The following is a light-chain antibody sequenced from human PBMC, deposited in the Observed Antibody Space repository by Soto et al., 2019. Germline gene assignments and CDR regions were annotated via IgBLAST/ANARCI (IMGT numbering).Light chain of an antibody. J-gene: IGKJ4*01. V-gene: IGKV3-20*01. CDR3: QQYASSPLT. CDR2: HAS. Sequence: IVLTQSPGTLSLSPGERATLSCRASQSVGRDYLAWYQQKPGQAPRLLIYHASNRATGIPDRCSGSGSGTDFTLTISRLEPEGFAEFYWQQYASSPLTFGGGTKVEIK. CDR1: QSVGRDY.